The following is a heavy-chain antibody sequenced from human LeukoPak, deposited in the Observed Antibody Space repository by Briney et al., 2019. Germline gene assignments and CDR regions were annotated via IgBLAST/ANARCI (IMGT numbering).Heavy chain of an antibody. CDR2: IYTSGSI. J-gene: IGHJ6*03. CDR1: GSSISSYY. Sequence: SETLSLTCTVSGSSISSYYWSWTRQPAGKGLEWIGRIYTSGSINYNPSLKSRVTISVDKSNNQFSLKLSSVTAADTAVYYCARETGPYYSYYMDVWGKGTTVTVSS. V-gene: IGHV4-4*07. D-gene: IGHD4-11*01. CDR3: ARETGPYYSYYMDV.